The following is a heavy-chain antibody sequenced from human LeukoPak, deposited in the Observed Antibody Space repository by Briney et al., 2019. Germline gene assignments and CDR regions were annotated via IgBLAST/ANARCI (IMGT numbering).Heavy chain of an antibody. CDR1: GFTFSSYS. Sequence: PGGSLRLSCAASGFTFSSYSMNWVRQAPGKGLEWVSSISSSSSYIYYADSVKDRFTISRDNAKNSLYLQMNSLRAEDTAVYYCARDPYSGSYGNYYYYFMDVWGKGTTVTISS. D-gene: IGHD1-26*01. CDR3: ARDPYSGSYGNYYYYFMDV. CDR2: ISSSSSYI. J-gene: IGHJ6*03. V-gene: IGHV3-21*01.